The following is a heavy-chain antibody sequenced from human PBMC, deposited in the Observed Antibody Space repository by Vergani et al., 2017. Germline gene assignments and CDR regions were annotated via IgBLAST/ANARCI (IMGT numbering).Heavy chain of an antibody. D-gene: IGHD1-1*01. CDR2: IRNKANDYTT. V-gene: IGHV3-72*01. CDR3: VRVKGSNWNDHLYDF. Sequence: EVQVVESGGGLVQPGGSLRLSCAASGFIFSDHYMDWVRQAPGKGLEWVGRIRNKANDYTTQYAASVKGRFTISRDDSKSYLYLQMNSLQTEDTALYYYVRVKGSNWNDHLYDFWGQGTLVTVSS. J-gene: IGHJ3*01. CDR1: GFIFSDHY.